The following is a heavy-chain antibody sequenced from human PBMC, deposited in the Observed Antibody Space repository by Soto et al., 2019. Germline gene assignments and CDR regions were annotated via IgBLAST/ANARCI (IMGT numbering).Heavy chain of an antibody. CDR1: GFTFSSYG. J-gene: IGHJ6*02. D-gene: IGHD1-1*01. CDR3: AKDMGLEYYYYYGMDV. Sequence: QVQLVESGGGVVQPGRSLRLSCAASGFTFSSYGMHWVRQAPGKGLEWVAVISYDGSNKYYADSVKGRFTISRDNSKNTLYLQMNSLRAEDTAVYYCAKDMGLEYYYYYGMDVWGQGTTVTVSS. V-gene: IGHV3-30*18. CDR2: ISYDGSNK.